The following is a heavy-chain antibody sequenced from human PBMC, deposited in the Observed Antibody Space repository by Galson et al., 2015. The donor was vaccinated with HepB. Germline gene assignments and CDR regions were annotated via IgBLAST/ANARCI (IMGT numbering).Heavy chain of an antibody. J-gene: IGHJ4*02. Sequence: SVKVSCKTSGYTFTSYGVSWVRQAPGQGLEWMGWISAYNGNTNYAQKLQGRVTMTTDTSTSTAYMELRSLRSDDTAVYYCAREPVASVIRLFDYWGQGTLVTVSS. V-gene: IGHV1-18*01. CDR1: GYTFTSYG. D-gene: IGHD3-16*01. CDR3: AREPVASVIRLFDY. CDR2: ISAYNGNT.